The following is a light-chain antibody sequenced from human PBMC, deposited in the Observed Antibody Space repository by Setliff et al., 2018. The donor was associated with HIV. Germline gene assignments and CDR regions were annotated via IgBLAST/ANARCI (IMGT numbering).Light chain of an antibody. CDR2: DVI. J-gene: IGLJ1*01. V-gene: IGLV2-11*01. Sequence: QSALTQPRSVSGSPGQPVTLSCSGSSSDIGTYNHVSWYQQHPGKAPKLIISDVIRRPSGVPDRFPGSKSGNMASLTISGLQPEDEADYYCCSYAGSYTYVFGTGTKVTVL. CDR1: SSDIGTYNH. CDR3: CSYAGSYTYV.